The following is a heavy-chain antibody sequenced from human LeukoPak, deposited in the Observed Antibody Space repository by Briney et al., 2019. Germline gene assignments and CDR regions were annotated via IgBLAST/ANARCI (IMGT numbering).Heavy chain of an antibody. CDR2: INPNSGGT. Sequence: AASVKVSCKASGYTFTGYYMHWVRQAPGQGLEWMGWINPNSGGTNYAQKFQGRVTMTRDTSISTAYMELSRLRSDDTAVYYCARDRVGATLVGRRENNYYYMDVWGKGTTVTVSS. D-gene: IGHD1-26*01. CDR1: GYTFTGYY. V-gene: IGHV1-2*02. J-gene: IGHJ6*03. CDR3: ARDRVGATLVGRRENNYYYMDV.